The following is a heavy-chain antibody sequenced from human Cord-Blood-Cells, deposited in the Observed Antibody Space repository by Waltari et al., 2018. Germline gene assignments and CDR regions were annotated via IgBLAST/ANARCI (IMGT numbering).Heavy chain of an antibody. CDR2: ISSSSSYI. Sequence: EVQLVESGGGLVKPGGSLRLSCAASGFTFRSYSMNWVRQAPGKGLEWVSSISSSSSYIYYADSVKGRFTISRDNAKNSLYLQMNSLRAEDTAVYYCARDRGGNYFDYWGQGTLVTVSS. V-gene: IGHV3-21*01. J-gene: IGHJ4*02. CDR1: GFTFRSYS. D-gene: IGHD2-15*01. CDR3: ARDRGGNYFDY.